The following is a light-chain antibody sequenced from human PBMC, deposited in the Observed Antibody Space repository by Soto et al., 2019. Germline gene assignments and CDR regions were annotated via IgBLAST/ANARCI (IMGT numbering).Light chain of an antibody. V-gene: IGKV3-15*01. J-gene: IGKJ5*01. CDR1: QSVSGN. CDR2: GAS. CDR3: QQYNTWPT. Sequence: EIVMTQSPATLSVSPGERATLSCRAGQSVSGNLAWYQQKPGQAPRLLIYGASTRATGIPARFSGGGSGTEFTLTISSLQSEDFAVYYCQQYNTWPTFGQGTRLDIK.